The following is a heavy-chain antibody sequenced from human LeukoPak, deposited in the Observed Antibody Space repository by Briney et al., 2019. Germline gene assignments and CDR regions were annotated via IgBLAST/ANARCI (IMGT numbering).Heavy chain of an antibody. J-gene: IGHJ3*02. CDR3: ARVPTMVRGEGAFDI. Sequence: GGSLRLSCAASGFTVSSNYMNWVRQAPGKGLEWVSVIYSGGSTYYADSVKGRFTISRDNSKNTLYLQMNSLRAEDTAVYYCARVPTMVRGEGAFDIWGQGTMVTVPS. CDR2: IYSGGST. CDR1: GFTVSSNY. D-gene: IGHD3-10*01. V-gene: IGHV3-66*01.